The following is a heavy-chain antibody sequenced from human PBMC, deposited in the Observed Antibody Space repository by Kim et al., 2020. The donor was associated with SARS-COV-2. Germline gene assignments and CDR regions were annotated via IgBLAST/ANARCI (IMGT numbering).Heavy chain of an antibody. CDR3: AGTARGANFDY. Sequence: NNNPSLRRRVTISVDTSKNQFSLKLTSVAAADTAVYYCAGTARGANFDYWGRGALVTVSS. J-gene: IGHJ4*02. V-gene: IGHV4-4*09. D-gene: IGHD1-26*01.